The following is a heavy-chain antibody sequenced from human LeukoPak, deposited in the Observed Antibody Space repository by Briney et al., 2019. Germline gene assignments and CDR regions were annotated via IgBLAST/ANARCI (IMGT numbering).Heavy chain of an antibody. J-gene: IGHJ4*02. CDR3: ARGTTVTTSSYFDY. CDR1: GFTFSSYS. V-gene: IGHV3-48*01. CDR2: ISSSSGTI. D-gene: IGHD4-17*01. Sequence: PGGSLRLSCAASGFTFSSYSTNWVRQAPGKGLEGVSYISSSSGTIYYADSVKGRLTISRDNAKNSLYLQMNSLRAEDTAVYHCARGTTVTTSSYFDYWGQGTLVTVSS.